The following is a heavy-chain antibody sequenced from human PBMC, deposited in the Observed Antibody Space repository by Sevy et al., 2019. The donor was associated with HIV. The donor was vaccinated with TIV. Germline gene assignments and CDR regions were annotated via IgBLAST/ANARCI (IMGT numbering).Heavy chain of an antibody. V-gene: IGHV3-30*03. D-gene: IGHD6-13*01. CDR1: AFTFSTYA. J-gene: IGHJ5*02. CDR2: ISYDGSHK. Sequence: GGSLRLSCAASAFTFSTYAMHWVRQAPGKGLEWVAVISYDGSHKYYAHSVKVRFTISRDDSKSSLYLQMNTLIAEDTAVYYCARDAGYSVNWYPRFDPWGQGTLVTVSS. CDR3: ARDAGYSVNWYPRFDP.